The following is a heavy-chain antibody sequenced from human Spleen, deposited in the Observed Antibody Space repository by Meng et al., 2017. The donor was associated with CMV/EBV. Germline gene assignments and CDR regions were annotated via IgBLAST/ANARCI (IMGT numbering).Heavy chain of an antibody. CDR1: GFTLSSHG. CDR3: GKDHVVDDWDYYYGMDV. Sequence: GESLKISCAVSGFTLSSHGMHWVRQAPGKGLEWVAFIRYDGRNKFYADSVKGRFTISRDNSKSTMYLQMNSLRAEDTAVYYCGKDHVVDDWDYYYGMDVWGQGTTVTVSS. J-gene: IGHJ6*02. D-gene: IGHD2-15*01. CDR2: IRYDGRNK. V-gene: IGHV3-30*02.